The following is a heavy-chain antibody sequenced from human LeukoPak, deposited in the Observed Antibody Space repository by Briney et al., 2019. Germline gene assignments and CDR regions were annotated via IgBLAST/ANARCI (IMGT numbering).Heavy chain of an antibody. CDR1: GSTFDDYG. J-gene: IGHJ6*03. CDR2: INWNGGST. CDR3: ARAAAGLHYYYMDV. V-gene: IGHV3-20*04. D-gene: IGHD6-13*01. Sequence: GGSLRLSCAASGSTFDDYGMSWVRQAPGKGLEWVSGINWNGGSTGYADSVKGRFTISRDNAKNSLYLQMNSLRAEDTALYYCARAAAGLHYYYMDVWGKGTTVTVSS.